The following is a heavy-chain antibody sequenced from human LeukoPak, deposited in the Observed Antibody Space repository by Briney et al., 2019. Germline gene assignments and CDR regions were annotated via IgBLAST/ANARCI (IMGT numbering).Heavy chain of an antibody. J-gene: IGHJ4*02. V-gene: IGHV4-59*01. D-gene: IGHD3-9*01. Sequence: SETLSLTCTVSGGSISSYYWSWIRQPPGKGLEWIGYIYSSGATNYNPSLKSRVTISLDTSKNQFSLKLSSVTAADTAVYYCARVVFRHFDWLFDYWAQGTLVTVSS. CDR2: IYSSGAT. CDR1: GGSISSYY. CDR3: ARVVFRHFDWLFDY.